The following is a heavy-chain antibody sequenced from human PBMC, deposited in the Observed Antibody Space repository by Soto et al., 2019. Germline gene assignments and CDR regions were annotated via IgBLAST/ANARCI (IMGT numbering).Heavy chain of an antibody. J-gene: IGHJ4*02. CDR2: ISYDGSNK. D-gene: IGHD2-2*01. CDR3: ARQYCSSTSCYAEALGFDY. V-gene: IGHV3-30-3*01. Sequence: GGSLRLSCAASGFTFSSYAMHWVRQAPGKGLEWVAVISYDGSNKYYADSVKSRFTISRDNSKNTLYLQMNSLRAEDTAVYYCARQYCSSTSCYAEALGFDYWGQGTLVTVSS. CDR1: GFTFSSYA.